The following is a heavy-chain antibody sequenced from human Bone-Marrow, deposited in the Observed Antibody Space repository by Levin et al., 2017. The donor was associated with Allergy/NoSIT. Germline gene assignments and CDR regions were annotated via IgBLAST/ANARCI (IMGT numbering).Heavy chain of an antibody. D-gene: IGHD4-23*01. CDR1: GFTFSSYW. Sequence: GGSLRLSCTASGFTFSSYWMPWFRQGPGKGLVWVSRINSDGSYTNNADSVKGRFTFSRDNAKNSLYLQLNSLRAEDTAVYDCARARDYGGNRFDYWGQGTLVTVSS. V-gene: IGHV3-74*01. J-gene: IGHJ4*02. CDR3: ARARDYGGNRFDY. CDR2: INSDGSYT.